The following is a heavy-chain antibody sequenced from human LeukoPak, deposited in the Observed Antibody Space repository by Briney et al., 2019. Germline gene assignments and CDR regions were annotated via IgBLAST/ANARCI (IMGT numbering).Heavy chain of an antibody. Sequence: SETLSLTCTVPGGSISSSSYYCVWIRRPPGKGLEWIGNIYYSGSTYYNPSLKSRVTISVDTSNNQFSLKLSSVTAADTAVYYCARLDYGDLGAFDIWGQGTMVTVAS. D-gene: IGHD4-17*01. V-gene: IGHV4-39*01. CDR2: IYYSGST. J-gene: IGHJ3*02. CDR1: GGSISSSSYY. CDR3: ARLDYGDLGAFDI.